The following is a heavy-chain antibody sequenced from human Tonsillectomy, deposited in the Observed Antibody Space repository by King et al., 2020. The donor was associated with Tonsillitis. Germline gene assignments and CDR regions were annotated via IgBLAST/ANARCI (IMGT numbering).Heavy chain of an antibody. CDR1: GFTFSIYA. J-gene: IGHJ3*02. Sequence: VKLVESGGGVVQPGRSLRLSCAASGFTFSIYAMHWVRQAPGKGLEWVAVMSFDGSNQYYADSVKGRFTISRDNSKNTLYLQMNSLRAEDTAVYYCARGHWVRGYSYGDDAFDIWGQGTMVTVSS. D-gene: IGHD5-18*01. CDR2: MSFDGSNQ. V-gene: IGHV3-30*01. CDR3: ARGHWVRGYSYGDDAFDI.